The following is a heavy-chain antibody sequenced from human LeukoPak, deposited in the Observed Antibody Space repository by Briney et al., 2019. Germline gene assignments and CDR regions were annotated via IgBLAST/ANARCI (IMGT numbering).Heavy chain of an antibody. D-gene: IGHD2-2*01. Sequence: GRSLRLSCAASGFTFSSYGMDWVRQAPGEGLEWVAFIRYDGSNQCYADSVKGRFTISRDNSKNTLYLQMNSLRVEDTAVYYCAKGPVVPGAIFRWYFDLWGRGTLVTVSS. CDR3: AKGPVVPGAIFRWYFDL. CDR1: GFTFSSYG. CDR2: IRYDGSNQ. J-gene: IGHJ2*01. V-gene: IGHV3-30*02.